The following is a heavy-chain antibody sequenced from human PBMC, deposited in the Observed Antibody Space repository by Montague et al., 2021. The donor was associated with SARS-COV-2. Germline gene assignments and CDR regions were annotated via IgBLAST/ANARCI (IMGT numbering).Heavy chain of an antibody. Sequence: SETLSLTCSVSGDSITNHYWSWIRQPAGKGLEWIGRMHFTGKTNFSPFFSSRLTMSADTSKNQFSLKLTSVTAADTATYFCARDRFDFGAGRQGTIDFWGQGTRVTVSS. V-gene: IGHV4-4*07. D-gene: IGHD3-10*01. CDR3: ARDRFDFGAGRQGTIDF. CDR2: MHFTGKT. CDR1: GDSITNHY. J-gene: IGHJ4*02.